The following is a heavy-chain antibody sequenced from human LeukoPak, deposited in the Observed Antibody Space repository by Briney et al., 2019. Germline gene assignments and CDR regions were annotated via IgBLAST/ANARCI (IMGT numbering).Heavy chain of an antibody. CDR3: ARDSLLAYYYDNSGYYVRDAFDI. Sequence: GGSLRLSCAASGFTFSSYGMHWVRQAPGKGLEWVAVISYDGSNKYYADSVKGRFTISRDNSKNTLYLQMNSLRAEDTALYYCARDSLLAYYYDNSGYYVRDAFDIWGQGTMVTVSS. CDR2: ISYDGSNK. CDR1: GFTFSSYG. D-gene: IGHD3-22*01. J-gene: IGHJ3*02. V-gene: IGHV3-30*03.